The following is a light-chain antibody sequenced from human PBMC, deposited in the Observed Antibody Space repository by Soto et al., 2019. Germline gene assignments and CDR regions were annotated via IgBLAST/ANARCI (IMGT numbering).Light chain of an antibody. CDR1: SSDIGTYDY. CDR2: EVS. CDR3: SSYTGDDFTFV. Sequence: QSALTQPPSASGSLGQSVTISCTGTSSDIGTYDYVSWYQQHPGRAPKLIIFEVSKRPSGVPDRFSGSKSGNTASLIVSGLQPDDEAEYHCSSYTGDDFTFVFGTVTKVTVL. V-gene: IGLV2-8*01. J-gene: IGLJ1*01.